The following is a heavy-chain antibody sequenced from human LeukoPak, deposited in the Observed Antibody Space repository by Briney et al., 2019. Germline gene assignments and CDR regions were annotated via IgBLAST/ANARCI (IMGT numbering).Heavy chain of an antibody. Sequence: GGSLRLSCAVSERTFSAYWMSWVRQVPGKGLEWVASINQDGSTKYYLDSVKGRFTISRDNAKNSLYLQMNSLRAEDTAVYYCAGEPRSLAYWGQGTLVTVSS. J-gene: IGHJ4*02. CDR1: ERTFSAYW. CDR2: INQDGSTK. V-gene: IGHV3-7*01. CDR3: AGEPRSLAY.